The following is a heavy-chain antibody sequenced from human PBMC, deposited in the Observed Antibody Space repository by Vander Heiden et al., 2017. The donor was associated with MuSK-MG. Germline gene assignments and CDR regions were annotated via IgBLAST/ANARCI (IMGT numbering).Heavy chain of an antibody. CDR3: ARQRDSPSRGRGMDDAYDI. CDR2: IYYSGST. D-gene: IGHD3-22*01. CDR1: GGSISSSSYY. V-gene: IGHV4-39*01. Sequence: QLQLQESGPGLVKPSETLSLTCTVSGGSISSSSYYWGWIRQPPGKGLEWIGSIYYSGSTYYNPSLKSRVTISVDTSKNQFSLKLSPVTAAETAVYYCARQRDSPSRGRGMDDAYDIWGQGTLGTVSS. J-gene: IGHJ3*02.